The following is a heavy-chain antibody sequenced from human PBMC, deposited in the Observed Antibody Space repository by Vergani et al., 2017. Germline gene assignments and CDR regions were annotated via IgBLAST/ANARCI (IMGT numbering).Heavy chain of an antibody. CDR3: ARDLRLLYNRFDP. V-gene: IGHV3-7*01. Sequence: EVQLVESGGGLAPPGGSLRLSCAASGFTFSNYWMSWVRQAPGKGLEWLANIKQDGSEQYYVDSVKGRFTISRDNSKSTMYLQMNSLRDEDTGVYYCARDLRLLYNRFDPWGQGTLVTVSS. CDR2: IKQDGSEQ. CDR1: GFTFSNYW. D-gene: IGHD1-14*01. J-gene: IGHJ5*02.